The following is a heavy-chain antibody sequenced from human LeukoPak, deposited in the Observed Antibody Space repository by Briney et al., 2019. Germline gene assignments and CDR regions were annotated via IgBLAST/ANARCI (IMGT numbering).Heavy chain of an antibody. Sequence: KPSETLSLTCTVSGGSVSSGSYYWSWIRQPPGKGLEWIGYIYYSGSTNYNPSLKSRVTISVDTSKNQFSLKLSSVTAADTAVYYFSKQKTAYDIRFDYWGQGTLVTVSS. CDR2: IYYSGST. CDR3: SKQKTAYDIRFDY. D-gene: IGHD3-9*01. CDR1: GGSVSSGSYY. V-gene: IGHV4-61*01. J-gene: IGHJ4*02.